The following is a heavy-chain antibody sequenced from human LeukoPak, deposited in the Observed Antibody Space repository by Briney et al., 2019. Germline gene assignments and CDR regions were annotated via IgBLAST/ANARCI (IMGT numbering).Heavy chain of an antibody. D-gene: IGHD6-13*01. V-gene: IGHV3-33*01. CDR3: ARDRAIAAAGTEFDY. CDR1: GFXFSSYG. Sequence: PGGSLRLSCAASGFXFSSYGMHWVRQAPGKGQEWVAVIWYDGSNKYYADSVKGRFTISRDNSKNTLYLQMNSLRAEDTAVYYCARDRAIAAAGTEFDYWGQGTLVTVSS. CDR2: IWYDGSNK. J-gene: IGHJ4*02.